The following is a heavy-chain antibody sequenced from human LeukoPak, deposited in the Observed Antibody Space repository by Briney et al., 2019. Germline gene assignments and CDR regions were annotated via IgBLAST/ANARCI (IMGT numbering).Heavy chain of an antibody. V-gene: IGHV3-7*01. CDR1: GFTFTDYW. CDR3: ARAAHSSSAL. D-gene: IGHD6-13*01. Sequence: GGSLRLSCAASGFTFTDYWMSWVRQAPGRGLEWVANIKQDGSERYYVDSVKGRFTISRDNAKKSVYLQMDSLRAEDTAVYYCARAAHSSSALWGQGTLVTVSS. J-gene: IGHJ4*02. CDR2: IKQDGSER.